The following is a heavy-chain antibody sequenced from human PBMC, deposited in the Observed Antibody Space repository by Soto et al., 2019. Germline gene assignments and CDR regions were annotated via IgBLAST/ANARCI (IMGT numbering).Heavy chain of an antibody. Sequence: SQTLSLTCAVSGDIVSSNSAAWNWIRQSPSRGLEWLGRTYYRSKWYNDYAVSVKSRITINPVTSKNQFSLQLNSVTPEDTAVYYCARLQAGNDYFDYWGQGTLVTVSS. J-gene: IGHJ4*02. D-gene: IGHD6-19*01. CDR1: GDIVSSNSAA. V-gene: IGHV6-1*01. CDR2: TYYRSKWYN. CDR3: ARLQAGNDYFDY.